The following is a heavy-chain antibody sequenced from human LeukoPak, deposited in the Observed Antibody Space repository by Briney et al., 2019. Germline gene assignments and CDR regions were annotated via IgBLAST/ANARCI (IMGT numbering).Heavy chain of an antibody. D-gene: IGHD3-22*01. CDR1: GFTFSSYW. Sequence: GRSLRLSCAASGFTFSSYWMSWVRQAPGKGLEWVANIKQDGSEKCYVDSVKGRFTISRDNAKNSLYLQMNSLRAEDTAVYYCARFPYYYDRFTGAFDIWGQGTMVTVSS. V-gene: IGHV3-7*01. CDR3: ARFPYYYDRFTGAFDI. J-gene: IGHJ3*02. CDR2: IKQDGSEK.